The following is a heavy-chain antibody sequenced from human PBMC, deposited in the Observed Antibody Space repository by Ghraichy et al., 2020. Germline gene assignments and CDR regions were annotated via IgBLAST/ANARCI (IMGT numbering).Heavy chain of an antibody. J-gene: IGHJ4*02. V-gene: IGHV4-38-2*01. D-gene: IGHD4-23*01. CDR3: ARVLSTVVSPGFDY. Sequence: SETLSLTCAVSGYSISDGYYWAWIRQPPGKGLEWIAFIYNSGSTYYAPSLQSRVTMSVDTSNNHFSLTLTAVTAADTAVYYCARVLSTVVSPGFDYWGQGKLVTVSS. CDR2: IYNSGST. CDR1: GYSISDGYY.